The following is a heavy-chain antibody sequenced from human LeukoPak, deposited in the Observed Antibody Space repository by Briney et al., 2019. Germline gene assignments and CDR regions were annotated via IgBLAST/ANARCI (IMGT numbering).Heavy chain of an antibody. J-gene: IGHJ4*02. V-gene: IGHV3-23*01. D-gene: IGHD3-22*01. Sequence: GGSLRLSCAASGFTFSSYSMNWVRQAPGKGLEWVSGISGSGGSTYYADSVKGRFTITRDNSKNTLYLQMNSLRAEDTAVYYCAKCSAYYYDSSLSDYFDYWGQGTLVTVSS. CDR2: ISGSGGST. CDR3: AKCSAYYYDSSLSDYFDY. CDR1: GFTFSSYS.